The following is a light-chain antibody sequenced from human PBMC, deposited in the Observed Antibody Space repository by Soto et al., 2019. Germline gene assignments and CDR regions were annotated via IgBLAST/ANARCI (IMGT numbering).Light chain of an antibody. V-gene: IGLV3-21*04. J-gene: IGLJ1*01. CDR2: YDS. CDR1: NIGSKS. Sequence: SYELTQPPSVSVAPGKTARITCGGNNIGSKSVHWYQQKPGQAPVLVIYYDSDRPSGIPERFSGSNSGNTATLTISRVEAGDEADYYCQVWDSTLCVFGTGTKLTVL. CDR3: QVWDSTLCV.